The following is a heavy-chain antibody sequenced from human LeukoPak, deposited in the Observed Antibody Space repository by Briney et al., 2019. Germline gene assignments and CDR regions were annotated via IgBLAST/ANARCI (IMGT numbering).Heavy chain of an antibody. CDR1: GGSVSSGSHY. J-gene: IGHJ4*02. D-gene: IGHD1-26*01. Sequence: KPSETLSLTCTVSGGSVSSGSHYWSWIRQPPGKGLEWIGYIYYSGSTNYNPSLESRVTISVDTSKNEFSLRLSSVTAADTAVYYCARDREWELQSLRYFDYWGQGTLVTVSS. CDR3: ARDREWELQSLRYFDY. V-gene: IGHV4-61*01. CDR2: IYYSGST.